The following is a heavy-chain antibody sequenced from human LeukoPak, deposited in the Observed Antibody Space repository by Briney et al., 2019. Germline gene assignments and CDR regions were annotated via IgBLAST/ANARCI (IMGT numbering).Heavy chain of an antibody. Sequence: PSETLSPTCTVSGGSISSYYWSWIRQPAGKGLEWIGRIYTSGSTNYNPSLKSRVTMSVDTSKNQFSLKLSSVTAADTAVYYCARSSGQLFHWYFDLWGRGTLVTVSS. J-gene: IGHJ2*01. CDR2: IYTSGST. CDR1: GGSISSYY. D-gene: IGHD6-13*01. CDR3: ARSSGQLFHWYFDL. V-gene: IGHV4-4*07.